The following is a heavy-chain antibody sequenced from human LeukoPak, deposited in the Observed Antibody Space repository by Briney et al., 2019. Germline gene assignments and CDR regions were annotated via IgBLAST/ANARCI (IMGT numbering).Heavy chain of an antibody. J-gene: IGHJ5*02. CDR3: ARHDGYGSGRWDWFDP. V-gene: IGHV1-2*07. D-gene: IGHD3-10*01. CDR2: LNPINGDT. CDR1: GYTFNENY. Sequence: ASVKVSCKASGYTFNENYIHWVRQAPGQGLEWMGSLNPINGDTKYAHPFNGRVTMTMDTSISTVYMELKTLTSDDTAVYYCARHDGYGSGRWDWFDPRGQGTLVTVSS.